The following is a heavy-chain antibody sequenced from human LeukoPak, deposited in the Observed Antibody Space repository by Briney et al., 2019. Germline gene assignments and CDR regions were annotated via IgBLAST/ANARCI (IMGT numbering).Heavy chain of an antibody. V-gene: IGHV3-53*01. CDR2: IYSGGST. Sequence: GSLRLSCAASGFTVSSNYMSWVRQAPGKGLEWVSVIYSGGSTYYADSVKGRFTISRDNSKNTLSLQMNSLRADEMAVYYCVKGDSIAAAALEAWGQGTLVTVSS. CDR1: GFTVSSNY. D-gene: IGHD6-25*01. J-gene: IGHJ5*02. CDR3: VKGDSIAAAALEA.